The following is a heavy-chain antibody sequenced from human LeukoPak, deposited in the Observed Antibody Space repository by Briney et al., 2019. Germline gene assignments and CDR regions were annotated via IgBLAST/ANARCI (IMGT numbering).Heavy chain of an antibody. V-gene: IGHV1-2*02. D-gene: IGHD3-22*01. CDR3: ARAQRYYYDSSGYYQYYVDY. CDR2: INPNSGGT. CDR1: GYTFTGYY. Sequence: ASVKVSCKASGYTFTGYYMHWVRQAPGQGLEWMGWINPNSGGTNYAQKFQGRVTMTRDTSISTAYMELSRLRSDDTAVYYCARAQRYYYDSSGYYQYYVDYWGQGTLVTVSS. J-gene: IGHJ4*02.